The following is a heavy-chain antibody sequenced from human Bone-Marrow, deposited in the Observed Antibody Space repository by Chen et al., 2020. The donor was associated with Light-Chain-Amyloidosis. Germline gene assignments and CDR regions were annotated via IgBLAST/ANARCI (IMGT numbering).Heavy chain of an antibody. CDR2: IKEDGSEK. CDR3: ASYNGGAALNI. CDR1: GFTLSRYW. Sequence: EVQRVESGGGLGQAGGSLRRSCAAAGFTLSRYWMSWVRQAPGKGLEWVTNIKEDGSEKYYVDSVKGRFTISRDNAKNSVYLQMNSLKDEDTALYYCASYNGGAALNIWGQGTMVTVSS. J-gene: IGHJ3*02. D-gene: IGHD3-16*01. V-gene: IGHV3-7*01.